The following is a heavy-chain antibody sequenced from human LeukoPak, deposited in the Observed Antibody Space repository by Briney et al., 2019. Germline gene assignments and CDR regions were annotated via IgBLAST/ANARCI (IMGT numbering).Heavy chain of an antibody. D-gene: IGHD3-16*01. CDR1: GFSFSSHG. Sequence: GGSLRLSCAASGFSFSSHGMSWVRQAPGKGLEWVSGIIGGAGGTYYADSVKGRFTISRDNSKNTVSLQMESLRAEDTALYYCAKDYAVGSIDYWGQGTLVTVSS. CDR2: IIGGAGGT. CDR3: AKDYAVGSIDY. J-gene: IGHJ4*02. V-gene: IGHV3-23*01.